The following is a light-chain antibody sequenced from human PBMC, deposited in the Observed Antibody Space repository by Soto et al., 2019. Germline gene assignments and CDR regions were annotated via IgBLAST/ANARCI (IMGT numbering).Light chain of an antibody. Sequence: DLGNPPGPTFLCPVVGVRGAGTSRASQGINRWLAWYQQRPGKGPKVLIYEVTRLESGVPSRFSGSGSGTEFTLTISSQKSDDLAAYYRQKDNSHSLTFGGGTKVDIK. J-gene: IGKJ4*01. CDR3: QKDNSHSLT. V-gene: IGKV1-5*01. CDR2: EVT. CDR1: QGINRW.